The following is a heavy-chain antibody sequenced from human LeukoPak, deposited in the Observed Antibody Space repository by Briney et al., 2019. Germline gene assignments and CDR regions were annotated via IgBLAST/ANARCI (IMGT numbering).Heavy chain of an antibody. Sequence: QTGGSLRLSCAASGFTFSSYAMSWVRQAPGRGLECVSAISGSGDSTYYADPVKGRFTISRDNSKNTLYLQMNSLRAEDTAVYYCAKASRPTVGAFSPLDNWGQGTLVTVSS. CDR2: ISGSGDST. D-gene: IGHD1-26*01. CDR1: GFTFSSYA. J-gene: IGHJ4*02. V-gene: IGHV3-23*01. CDR3: AKASRPTVGAFSPLDN.